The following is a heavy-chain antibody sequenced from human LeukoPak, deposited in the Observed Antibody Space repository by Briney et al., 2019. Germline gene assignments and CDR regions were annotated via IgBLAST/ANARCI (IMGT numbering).Heavy chain of an antibody. CDR1: GYTFTSYG. D-gene: IGHD5-18*01. CDR3: ARVLGFTAGGNYYYYYGMDV. CDR2: ISAYNGNT. V-gene: IGHV1-18*01. Sequence: ASVKVSCKASGYTFTSYGISWVRQAPGQGLEWMGWISAYNGNTNYAQKFQGRVTITRDTSASTAYMELSSLRSEDTAVYYCARVLGFTAGGNYYYYYGMDVWGQGTTVTVSS. J-gene: IGHJ6*02.